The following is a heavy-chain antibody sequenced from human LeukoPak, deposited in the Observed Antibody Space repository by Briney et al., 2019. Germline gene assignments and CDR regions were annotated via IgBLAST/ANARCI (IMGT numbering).Heavy chain of an antibody. CDR1: GGTFSSYA. D-gene: IGHD3-9*01. V-gene: IGHV1-69*06. J-gene: IGHJ4*02. CDR2: IIPIFGTA. CDR3: ARVPIGSLTGYLD. Sequence: ASVKVSCKASGGTFSSYAISWVRQAPGQGLEWMGGIIPIFGTANYAQKFQGRVTITADKSTSTAYMELSSLRSEDTAVYYCARVPIGSLTGYLDWGQGTLVTVSS.